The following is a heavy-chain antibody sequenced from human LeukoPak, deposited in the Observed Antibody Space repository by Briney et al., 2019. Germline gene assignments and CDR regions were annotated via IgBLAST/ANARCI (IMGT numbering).Heavy chain of an antibody. CDR3: ARPSGATPFKRFDY. V-gene: IGHV4-34*01. CDR2: IGHNGST. J-gene: IGHJ4*02. D-gene: IGHD1-26*01. Sequence: PSETLSLTCAVYGGSFSGYNWTWIRQPPGKGLEWIGEIGHNGSTNYNPSLKGRVTISVDTSKNQSSLKLTSVTAADTAVYYCARPSGATPFKRFDYWGQGTLVTVSS. CDR1: GGSFSGYN.